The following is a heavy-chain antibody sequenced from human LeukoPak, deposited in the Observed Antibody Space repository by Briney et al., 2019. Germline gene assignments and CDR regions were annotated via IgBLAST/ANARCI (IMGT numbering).Heavy chain of an antibody. Sequence: ASVKISCKVSGYALTELSMHWVRQAPGKGLEWMGGFDPEDGETIYAQKFQGRVTMTEDTSTDTAYMELSSLRSEDTAVYYCARGFGVEWELNLRQGYAFDIWGQGTMVTVSS. J-gene: IGHJ3*02. CDR1: GYALTELS. V-gene: IGHV1-24*01. CDR2: FDPEDGET. CDR3: ARGFGVEWELNLRQGYAFDI. D-gene: IGHD1-26*01.